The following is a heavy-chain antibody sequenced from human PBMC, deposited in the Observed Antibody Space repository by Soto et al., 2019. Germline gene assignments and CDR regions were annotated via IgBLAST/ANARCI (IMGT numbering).Heavy chain of an antibody. CDR2: IYYSGST. Sequence: SETLSLTCTGSGGSISSYYWSWIRQPPGKGLEWIGYIYYSGSTNYNPSLKRRVTISVDTSKNQFSLKLSSVTAADTAVYYCARGYAEYFQHWGQGTLVTVSS. V-gene: IGHV4-59*01. D-gene: IGHD1-1*01. J-gene: IGHJ1*01. CDR3: ARGYAEYFQH. CDR1: GGSISSYY.